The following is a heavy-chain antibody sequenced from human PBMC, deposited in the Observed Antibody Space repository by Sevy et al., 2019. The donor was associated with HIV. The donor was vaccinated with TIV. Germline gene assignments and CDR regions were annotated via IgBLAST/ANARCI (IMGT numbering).Heavy chain of an antibody. J-gene: IGHJ6*02. CDR1: GFTFSHYW. D-gene: IGHD1-26*01. CDR2: IKGDGSEK. CDR3: ARDCNSATCLWGLDV. V-gene: IGHV3-7*03. Sequence: GGSLRLSCAASGFTFSHYWMTWVRQAPGKGPEWVANIKGDGSEKDYVDSVRGRFTISRDNAKNSLYLQMNSLRGEDTALYYCARDCNSATCLWGLDVWGQGTTVTVSS.